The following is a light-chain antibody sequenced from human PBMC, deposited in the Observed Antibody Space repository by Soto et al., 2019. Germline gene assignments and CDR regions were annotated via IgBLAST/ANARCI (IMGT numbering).Light chain of an antibody. J-gene: IGKJ1*01. CDR1: QSVSSNY. Sequence: EIGLKQSPGTLSLSTGERATLSCRASQSVSSNYLAWYQQKPGQAPRFLIYGASSRATGIPDRFSGSGSGTDFTLTISRLEPEDFAVYYCQQYNNWPETFGQGSNVDI. V-gene: IGKV3-20*01. CDR3: QQYNNWPET. CDR2: GAS.